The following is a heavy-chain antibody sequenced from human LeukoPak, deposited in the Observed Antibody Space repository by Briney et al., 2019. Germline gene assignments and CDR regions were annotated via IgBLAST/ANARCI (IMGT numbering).Heavy chain of an antibody. Sequence: PGGSLRLSCAASGFTFSSYAMHWVRQAPGKGLEWVAVISYGGSNKYYADSVKGRFTISRDNSKNTLYLQMNSLRAEDTAVYYCARDSSSIVFGWFDPWGQGTLVTVSS. CDR1: GFTFSSYA. CDR3: ARDSSSIVFGWFDP. CDR2: ISYGGSNK. D-gene: IGHD6-6*01. J-gene: IGHJ5*02. V-gene: IGHV3-30-3*01.